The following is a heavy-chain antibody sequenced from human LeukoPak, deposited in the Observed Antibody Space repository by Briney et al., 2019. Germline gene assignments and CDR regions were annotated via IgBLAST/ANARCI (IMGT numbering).Heavy chain of an antibody. J-gene: IGHJ3*02. CDR3: AKGGMAVAGSGAFDI. CDR2: ISYDGSNK. D-gene: IGHD6-19*01. CDR1: GFTFSSYG. Sequence: GGSLRLSCAASGFTFSSYGMHWVRQAPGKGLEWVAVISYDGSNKYYADSVKGRFTISRDNSKNTLYLQMNSLRAEDTAVYYCAKGGMAVAGSGAFDIWGQGIMVTVSS. V-gene: IGHV3-30*18.